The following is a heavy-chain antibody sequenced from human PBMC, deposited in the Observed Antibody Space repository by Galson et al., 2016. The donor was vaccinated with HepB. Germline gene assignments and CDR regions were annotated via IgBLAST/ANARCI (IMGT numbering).Heavy chain of an antibody. CDR2: IYYSGST. CDR3: AGETSGGYYFDS. D-gene: IGHD1-26*01. J-gene: IGHJ4*02. V-gene: IGHV4-59*01. Sequence: SETLSLTCSVSGDSISSYYWSWIRQPPGKGLEWIGYIYYSGSTNYNPSLKSRVTIPLDTSKNQFSLKLSSVTAADTAVYYCAGETSGGYYFDSWGQGTLVTVSS. CDR1: GDSISSYY.